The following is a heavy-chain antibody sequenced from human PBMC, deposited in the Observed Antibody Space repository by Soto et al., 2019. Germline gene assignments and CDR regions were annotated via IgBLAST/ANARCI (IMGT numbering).Heavy chain of an antibody. V-gene: IGHV1-69*06. CDR2: IIPIFGTA. Sequence: SVKVSCKASGGTFSSYAISWVRQAPGQGLEWMGGIIPIFGTATYAQKFQGRVTITADKSTSTAYMELSSLRSEDTAVYYCARSSPPLSRITMIVVVPGAFDIWGQGTMVTVSS. CDR1: GGTFSSYA. CDR3: ARSSPPLSRITMIVVVPGAFDI. J-gene: IGHJ3*02. D-gene: IGHD3-22*01.